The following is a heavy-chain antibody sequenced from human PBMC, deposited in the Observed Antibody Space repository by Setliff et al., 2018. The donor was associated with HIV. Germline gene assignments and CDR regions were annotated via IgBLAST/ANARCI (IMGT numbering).Heavy chain of an antibody. Sequence: SETLSLTCAVSGGSISGYYWNWIRQSAGKGLEWIGRIYTSGSTKYNPSFESRVTLSVDTSKNQVSLKVNYVTAADTALYFCARGLQRKNGLHSYYYMDVWGKGTTVTVSS. CDR3: ARGLQRKNGLHSYYYMDV. CDR2: IYTSGST. CDR1: GGSISGYY. V-gene: IGHV4-4*07. D-gene: IGHD6-25*01. J-gene: IGHJ6*03.